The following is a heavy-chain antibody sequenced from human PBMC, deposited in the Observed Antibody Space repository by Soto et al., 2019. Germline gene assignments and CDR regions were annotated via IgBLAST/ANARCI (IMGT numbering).Heavy chain of an antibody. CDR3: ARHIHLGDSHITIFGVVIRPGDYYYGKDV. CDR2: IYPGDSDT. D-gene: IGHD3-3*01. J-gene: IGHJ6*02. V-gene: IGHV5-51*01. CDR1: GYSFTSYW. Sequence: GESLKISCKGSGYSFTSYWIGWVRQMPGKCLEWMVIIYPGDSDTRYSPSFQGQVTISADKSISTAYLQWSSLKASDTAMYYCARHIHLGDSHITIFGVVIRPGDYYYGKDVWGQGTTVTVSS.